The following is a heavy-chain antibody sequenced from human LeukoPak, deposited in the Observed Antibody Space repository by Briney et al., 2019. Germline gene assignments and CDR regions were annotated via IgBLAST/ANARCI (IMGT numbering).Heavy chain of an antibody. CDR2: INPNTGGT. D-gene: IGHD2-15*01. Sequence: ASVKVSCKASGYTFTGYYMNWVRQAPGQGLEWMGWINPNTGGTNNAQKFQGRVTMTRATSISTAYMELSRLRSDDTAVYYCARSLVVVAVSYDSWGQGTLVTVSS. V-gene: IGHV1-2*02. CDR1: GYTFTGYY. CDR3: ARSLVVVAVSYDS. J-gene: IGHJ4*02.